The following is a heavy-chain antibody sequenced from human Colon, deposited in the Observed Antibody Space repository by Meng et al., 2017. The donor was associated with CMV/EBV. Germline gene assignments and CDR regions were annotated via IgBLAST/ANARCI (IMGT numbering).Heavy chain of an antibody. CDR1: GGTFRSYA. J-gene: IGHJ4*02. CDR3: ARDIDSAEGY. Sequence: QVQLVRSGAEVKKAGSSVNVSCKASGGTFRSYAISWVRKAPGQGLEWMGGIIPIFGTANYAQKFQGRVTITADESTSTAYMELSSLRSEDTAVYYCARDIDSAEGYWGQGTLVTVSS. D-gene: IGHD1-26*01. CDR2: IIPIFGTA. V-gene: IGHV1-69*01.